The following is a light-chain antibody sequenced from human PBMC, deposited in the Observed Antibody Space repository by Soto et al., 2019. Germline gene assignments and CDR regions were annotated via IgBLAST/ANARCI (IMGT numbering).Light chain of an antibody. CDR2: DVS. CDR1: SSDVGGYNY. Sequence: QSALTQPASVSGSPGQSITISCTGTSSDVGGYNYVSWYQQNPGKAPKLMIYDVSNRPSGVSNRFSGSKSGNTASLTISGLLAEDEGDYYCSSYTSSSTLYFFGTGPKVTVL. J-gene: IGLJ1*01. V-gene: IGLV2-14*01. CDR3: SSYTSSSTLYF.